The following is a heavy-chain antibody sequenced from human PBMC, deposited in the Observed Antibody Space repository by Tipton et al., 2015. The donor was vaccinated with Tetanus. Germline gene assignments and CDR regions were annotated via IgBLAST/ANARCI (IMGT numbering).Heavy chain of an antibody. Sequence: GSLRLSCAASGFTFSDYSMNWVRQAPGKGLEWVSLIYSGGNTYYADSVKGRFTISRDNSKNTLYLQMNSLRAEDTAVYYCNGGSTRAYFDYWGQGTLVTVSS. CDR2: IYSGGNT. V-gene: IGHV3-53*01. CDR3: NGGSTRAYFDY. CDR1: GFTFSDYS. J-gene: IGHJ4*02. D-gene: IGHD2-2*01.